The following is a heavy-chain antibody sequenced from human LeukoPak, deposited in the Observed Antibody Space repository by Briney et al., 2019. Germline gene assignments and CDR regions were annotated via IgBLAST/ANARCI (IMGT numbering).Heavy chain of an antibody. Sequence: PGGSLRLSCAASGFTFSSYAMHWVRQAPGKGLEWVAVISYDGSNKYYADSVKGRFTISRDNSKNTLYLQMNSLRAEDTAVYYCARDPVDSSGYPYYFDYWGQGTLVTVSS. CDR1: GFTFSSYA. CDR2: ISYDGSNK. J-gene: IGHJ4*02. D-gene: IGHD3-22*01. V-gene: IGHV3-30-3*01. CDR3: ARDPVDSSGYPYYFDY.